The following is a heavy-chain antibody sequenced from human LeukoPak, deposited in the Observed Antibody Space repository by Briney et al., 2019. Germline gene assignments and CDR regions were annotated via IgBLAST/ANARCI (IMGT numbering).Heavy chain of an antibody. CDR1: GFTFSNAW. CDR3: TTVTGTTLPDDYYYMDV. J-gene: IGHJ6*03. D-gene: IGHD1-20*01. V-gene: IGHV3-15*01. Sequence: GGSLRLSCAASGFTFSNAWMSWVRQAPGKGLEWVGRIKSKTDGGTTDYAAPVKGRFTISRDDSKNTLYLQMNSLKTEDTAVYYCTTVTGTTLPDDYYYMDVWGKGTTVTVSS. CDR2: IKSKTDGGTT.